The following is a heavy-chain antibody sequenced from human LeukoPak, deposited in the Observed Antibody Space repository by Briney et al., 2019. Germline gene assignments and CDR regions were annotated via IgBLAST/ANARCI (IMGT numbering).Heavy chain of an antibody. D-gene: IGHD4-23*01. CDR3: ASGYGGNINWFDP. Sequence: SQTLSLTCTVAGGSISSGSYYWSWIRQPAGKGLEWIGRIYTSGSTNYNPSLKSRVTISVDTSKNQSSLKLSSVTAADTAVYYCASGYGGNINWFDPWGQGTLVTVSS. J-gene: IGHJ5*02. V-gene: IGHV4-61*02. CDR1: GGSISSGSYY. CDR2: IYTSGST.